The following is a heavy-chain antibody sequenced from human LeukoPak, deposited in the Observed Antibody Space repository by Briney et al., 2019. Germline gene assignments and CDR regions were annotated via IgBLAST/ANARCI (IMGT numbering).Heavy chain of an antibody. D-gene: IGHD3-16*01. CDR3: AKGAWGAGDYFDY. J-gene: IGHJ4*02. CDR1: GFTFSDYY. CDR2: ISSSGSTI. Sequence: PGGSLRLSCAASGFTFSDYYMSWIRQAPGKGLEWVSYISSSGSTIYYADSVKGRFTISRDNAKNSLYLQMNSLRAEDMALYYCAKGAWGAGDYFDYWGQGTLVTVSS. V-gene: IGHV3-11*01.